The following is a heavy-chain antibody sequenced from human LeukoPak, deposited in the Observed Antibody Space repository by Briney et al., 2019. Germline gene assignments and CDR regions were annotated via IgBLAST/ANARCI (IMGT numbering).Heavy chain of an antibody. J-gene: IGHJ4*02. CDR2: LLDSWRT. CDR3: ATIRRRSIYGYFDF. D-gene: IGHD3-3*02. Sequence: SETLSLTCTVSGASISTHYWSCLRQPPGKGLEWIGYLLDSWRTKDNPSLQSRVTLSADTSKNQFSLRLTSVTAADTAVYYCATIRRRSIYGYFDFWGQGILVTVSS. CDR1: GASISTHY. V-gene: IGHV4-59*11.